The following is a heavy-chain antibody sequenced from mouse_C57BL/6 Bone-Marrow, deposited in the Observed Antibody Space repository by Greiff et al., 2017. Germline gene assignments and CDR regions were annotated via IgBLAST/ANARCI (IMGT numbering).Heavy chain of an antibody. V-gene: IGHV5-12*01. CDR1: GFTFSDYY. CDR3: ARHGLDAMDY. J-gene: IGHJ4*01. CDR2: ISNGGGST. Sequence: EVHLVESGGGLVQPGGSLKLSCAASGFTFSDYYMYWVRQTPEKRLEWVAYISNGGGSTYYPDTVKGRFTISRDNAKNTLYLQMSRLKSEDTAMSYCARHGLDAMDYWGQGTSVTVSA.